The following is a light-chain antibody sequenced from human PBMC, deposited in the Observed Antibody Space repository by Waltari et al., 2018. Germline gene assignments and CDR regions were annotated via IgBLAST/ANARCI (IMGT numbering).Light chain of an antibody. J-gene: IGLJ3*02. Sequence: QLVLTQSPSASASLGASVKLTCTLSSGHINNVIAWLQQRPEKGPRYLMKVNSDGSHNKGDEMPDRFSGSGSGAERYLSISSLQSEDETDYICQTGGHGTWVFGGGTKLTVL. CDR3: QTGGHGTWV. V-gene: IGLV4-69*01. CDR2: VNSDGSH. CDR1: SGHINNV.